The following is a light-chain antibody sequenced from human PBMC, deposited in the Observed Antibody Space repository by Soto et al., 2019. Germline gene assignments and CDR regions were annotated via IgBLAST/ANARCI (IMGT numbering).Light chain of an antibody. CDR1: SSDVGTYNI. J-gene: IGLJ3*02. CDR2: EDS. Sequence: QSVLTQPASLSGSPGQSITISCTGTSSDVGTYNIVSWYQQHPGKAPKLMIYEDSKRPSGVSNRFSGSKSGNTVSLTISGLQAEDEADYYCCSFATSVTFVFGGETKLTVL. V-gene: IGLV2-23*02. CDR3: CSFATSVTFV.